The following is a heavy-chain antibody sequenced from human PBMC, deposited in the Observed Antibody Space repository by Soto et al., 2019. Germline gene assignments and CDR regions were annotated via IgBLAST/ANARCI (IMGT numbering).Heavy chain of an antibody. CDR1: GFNLNKYA. J-gene: IGHJ4*02. CDR3: AKADGQQWLLPHLEN. V-gene: IGHV3-23*01. D-gene: IGHD6-19*01. Sequence: EVQLLESGGGLVRPGESLRLSCAASGFNLNKYAMSWVRQAPGEGLEWVSGISCCGGTASYADSVKGRFTIARDDAKNTLYVDMNSLRVEDSAEYYCAKADGQQWLLPHLENWGRGTLVTVS. CDR2: ISCCGGTA.